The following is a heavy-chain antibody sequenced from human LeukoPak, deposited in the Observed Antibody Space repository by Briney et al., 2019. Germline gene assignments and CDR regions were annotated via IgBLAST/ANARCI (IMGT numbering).Heavy chain of an antibody. Sequence: PSETLSLTCTVSGASIGSYYWTWIRQPAGKGLEWIGRVYTSGSTNYNPSLKSRVTMSVDTSKDQFSLKLSSVTAADTAVYYCARGGSSHFWSGPTHACDIWGQGTMVAVSS. J-gene: IGHJ3*02. CDR2: VYTSGST. V-gene: IGHV4-4*07. D-gene: IGHD3-3*02. CDR1: GASIGSYY. CDR3: ARGGSSHFWSGPTHACDI.